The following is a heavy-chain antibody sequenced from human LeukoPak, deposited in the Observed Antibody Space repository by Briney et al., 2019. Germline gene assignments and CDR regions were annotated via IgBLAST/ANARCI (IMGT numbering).Heavy chain of an antibody. J-gene: IGHJ4*02. Sequence: VASVKVSCKASGGTFSSYAISWVRQAPGQGLEWMGGIIPIFGTANYAQKFQGRVTITTDESTSTAYMELSSLRSEDTAVYYCARAQGLWELHRYFDYWGQGTLVTVSS. CDR3: ARAQGLWELHRYFDY. V-gene: IGHV1-69*05. CDR2: IIPIFGTA. D-gene: IGHD1-26*01. CDR1: GGTFSSYA.